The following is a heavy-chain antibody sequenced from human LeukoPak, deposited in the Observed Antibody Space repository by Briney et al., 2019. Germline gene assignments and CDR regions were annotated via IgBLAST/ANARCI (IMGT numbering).Heavy chain of an antibody. CDR2: ISGSGGST. V-gene: IGHV3-23*01. J-gene: IGHJ5*02. D-gene: IGHD2-15*01. CDR1: GFTFDDYA. Sequence: PGRFLRLSCAASGFTFDDYAMHWVRQAPGKGLEWVSAISGSGGSTYYADSVKGRFTISRDNSKNTLYLQMNSLRAEDTAVYYCAKVKGDRPNWFDPWGQGTLVTVSS. CDR3: AKVKGDRPNWFDP.